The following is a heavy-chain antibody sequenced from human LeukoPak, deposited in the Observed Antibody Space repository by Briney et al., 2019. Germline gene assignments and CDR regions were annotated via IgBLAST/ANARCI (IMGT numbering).Heavy chain of an antibody. V-gene: IGHV3-53*01. CDR1: GFTVSSND. CDR3: AGVMRGAFDI. J-gene: IGHJ3*02. CDR2: LYSGGNT. Sequence: GGCLRLSCAASGFTVSSNDMTWVRQAPGKGLEWVSVLYSGGNTYSADSVKGRFTISRDNSKNTVYLQLNSLRAEDTAVYYCAGVMRGAFDIWGQGTLVTVSS.